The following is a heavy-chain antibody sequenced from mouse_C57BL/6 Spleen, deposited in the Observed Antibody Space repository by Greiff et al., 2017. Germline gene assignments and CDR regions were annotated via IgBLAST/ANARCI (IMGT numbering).Heavy chain of an antibody. CDR1: GYTFTDYN. CDR2: INPNNGGT. J-gene: IGHJ1*03. D-gene: IGHD2-1*01. Sequence: VQLQQSGPELVKPGASVKMSCKASGYTFTDYNMHWVKQSHGKSLEWIGYINPNNGGTSYNQKFKGKATLTVNKSSSTAYMELRSLTSEDSAVXYCARWYYGNYEWYFDVWGTGTTVTVSS. CDR3: ARWYYGNYEWYFDV. V-gene: IGHV1-22*01.